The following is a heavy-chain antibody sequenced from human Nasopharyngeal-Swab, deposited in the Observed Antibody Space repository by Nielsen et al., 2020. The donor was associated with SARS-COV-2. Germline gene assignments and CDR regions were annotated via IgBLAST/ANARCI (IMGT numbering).Heavy chain of an antibody. J-gene: IGHJ6*02. CDR3: ARIMTMVQGVIQDYYGMDV. V-gene: IGHV2-70*01. CDR2: IDWDDDK. D-gene: IGHD3-10*01. Sequence: WIRQPPGKALEWLALIDWDDDKYYSTSLKARLTISKDTSKNQVVLTTTNMDPVDTATYYCARIMTMVQGVIQDYYGMDVWGQGTTVTVSS.